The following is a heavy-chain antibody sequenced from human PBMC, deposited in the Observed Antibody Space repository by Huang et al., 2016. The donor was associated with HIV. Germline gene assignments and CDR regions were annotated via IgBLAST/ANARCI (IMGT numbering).Heavy chain of an antibody. V-gene: IGHV4-59*11. CDR2: IYYSGST. J-gene: IGHJ5*02. D-gene: IGHD6-13*01. CDR1: GGSISSHY. Sequence: QVQLQESGPGLVKPSETLSLTCIVSGGSISSHYWSWIRQPPGKALEWIGSIYYSGSTNYNPSLKSRVTMSVDTSKNQFSLKVTSVTAADSAVYFCARDSPQPTWGQGTLVTVSS. CDR3: ARDSPQPT.